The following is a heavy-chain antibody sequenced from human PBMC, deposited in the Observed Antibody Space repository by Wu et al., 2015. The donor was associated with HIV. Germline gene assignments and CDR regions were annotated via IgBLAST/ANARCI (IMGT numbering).Heavy chain of an antibody. CDR1: GYTFTKYY. D-gene: IGHD2-8*01. CDR2: MNPSSGNT. Sequence: QVQLMQSGAEVKKPGASVKVSCKASGYTFTKYYIHWVRQAPGQGLEWMGWMNPSSGNTDYARKFKGRVTMTRDTSINTAYMELSSLRSDDTAVYYCAKVSPEAYCTYGLCFLDFWGQGTLVTVSS. V-gene: IGHV1-8*01. CDR3: AKVSPEAYCTYGLCFLDF. J-gene: IGHJ4*02.